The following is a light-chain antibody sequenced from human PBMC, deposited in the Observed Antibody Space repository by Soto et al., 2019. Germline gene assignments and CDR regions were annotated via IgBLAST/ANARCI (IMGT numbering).Light chain of an antibody. V-gene: IGKV3-15*01. CDR1: QSVASN. CDR3: QQYHNWPPQYT. CDR2: GAS. Sequence: EIVMTQSPASLSVSPGDGATLSCRASQSVASNVAWYQQKPGQSPRLLIHGASTMAAGVPARFSGSGSGTDFTLTISSLQSEDFAVYYCQQYHNWPPQYTFGQGTKLQIK. J-gene: IGKJ2*01.